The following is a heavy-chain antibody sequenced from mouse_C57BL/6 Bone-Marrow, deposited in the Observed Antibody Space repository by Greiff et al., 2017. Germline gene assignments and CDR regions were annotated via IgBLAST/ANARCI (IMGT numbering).Heavy chain of an antibody. V-gene: IGHV1-81*01. J-gene: IGHJ2*01. CDR3: AGNYYGSSYFDY. Sequence: QVQLQQSGAELARPGASVKLSCKASGYTFTSYGISWVKQRTGQGLEWIGEIYPRSGNTYYNEKFKGKATLTADKSSSTAYMELHILTSEDSAVYFCAGNYYGSSYFDYWGQGTTLTVSS. CDR2: IYPRSGNT. CDR1: GYTFTSYG. D-gene: IGHD1-1*01.